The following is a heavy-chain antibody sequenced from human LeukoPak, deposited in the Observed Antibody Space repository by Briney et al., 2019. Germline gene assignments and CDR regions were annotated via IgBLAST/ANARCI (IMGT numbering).Heavy chain of an antibody. Sequence: ETLXXXCAVYIGSFSGYHWSWIRQPPGRGLEWIGEIDHSGNTKYNPSLKSRVTISVDTSKKQFSLKLRALTAADTAVYFCARQGSISAFDFWGRGTLVTVSS. D-gene: IGHD2-21*01. CDR2: IDHSGNT. J-gene: IGHJ4*02. CDR3: ARQGSISAFDF. V-gene: IGHV4-34*01. CDR1: IGSFSGYH.